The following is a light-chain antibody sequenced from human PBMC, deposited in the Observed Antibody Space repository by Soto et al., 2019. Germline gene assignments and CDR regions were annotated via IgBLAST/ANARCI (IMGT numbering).Light chain of an antibody. V-gene: IGLV1-44*01. CDR1: GSNIGSNA. Sequence: QSELTQPPSASGTPGQRVTISCSGSGSNIGSNAVNWYQQLPGTAPKLLIYFNTQRPSGVPDRFSGSKSGTSASLAISGLQSEDEADYYCAAWDDSLTGLLIGGGTQLTVL. CDR2: FNT. CDR3: AAWDDSLTGLL. J-gene: IGLJ2*01.